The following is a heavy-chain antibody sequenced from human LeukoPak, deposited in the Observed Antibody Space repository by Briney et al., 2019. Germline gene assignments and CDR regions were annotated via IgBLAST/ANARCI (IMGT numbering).Heavy chain of an antibody. CDR2: IKSSGDSP. V-gene: IGHV1-46*01. J-gene: IGHJ4*02. Sequence: ASAKISCKASGYTFTFYHIHWVRQAPGQGLEWLGIIKSSGDSPKYARQFQGRVNMTMDLSTTTVYMELSSLRSEDTAVYYCARTNILTDRSNFDYWGQGSLVTVSS. CDR3: ARTNILTDRSNFDY. CDR1: GYTFTFYH. D-gene: IGHD3-9*01.